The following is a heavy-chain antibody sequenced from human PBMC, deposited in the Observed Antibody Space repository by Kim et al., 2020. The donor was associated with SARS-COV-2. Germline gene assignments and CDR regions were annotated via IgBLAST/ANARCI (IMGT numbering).Heavy chain of an antibody. V-gene: IGHV4-34*01. J-gene: IGHJ4*02. CDR2: INHSGST. CDR1: GGSFSGYY. D-gene: IGHD3-10*01. Sequence: SETLSLTCAVYGGSFSGYYWSWIRQPPGKGLEWIGEINHSGSTNYNPSLKSRVTISVDTSKNQFSLKLSSVTAADTAVYYCARGKLLWFGELPYFDYWGQGTLVTVSS. CDR3: ARGKLLWFGELPYFDY.